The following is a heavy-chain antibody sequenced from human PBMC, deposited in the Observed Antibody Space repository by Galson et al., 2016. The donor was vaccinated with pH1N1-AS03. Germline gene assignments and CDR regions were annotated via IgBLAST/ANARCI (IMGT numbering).Heavy chain of an antibody. CDR2: INTGGAT. J-gene: IGHJ4*02. CDR1: GGSVNSGNYY. D-gene: IGHD1-26*01. Sequence: ETLSLTCSVSGGSVNSGNYYWRWIRQPPGKPLEYIGFINTGGATKYNPILGSRVTMFLDTSKNQFSLTLSSVTAADTAVYYCTRPIDPVPYSGTYGGDYWGQGTLVTVSS. CDR3: TRPIDPVPYSGTYGGDY. V-gene: IGHV4-61*01.